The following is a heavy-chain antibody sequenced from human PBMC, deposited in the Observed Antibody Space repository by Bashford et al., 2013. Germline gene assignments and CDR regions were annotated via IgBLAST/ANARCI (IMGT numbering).Heavy chain of an antibody. CDR2: IYWDDDK. Sequence: SGPTLVKPTQTLTLTCTFSGFSLSTSGVGVGWIRQPPGKALEWLALIYWDDDKRYSPSLKSRLTITKDTSKNQVVLTMTNMDPVDTATYYCAHRRPVTRDFDYVGPGNPGHRLL. CDR1: GFSLSTSGVG. V-gene: IGHV2-5*02. D-gene: IGHD4-11*01. CDR3: AHRRPVTRDFDY. J-gene: IGHJ4*02.